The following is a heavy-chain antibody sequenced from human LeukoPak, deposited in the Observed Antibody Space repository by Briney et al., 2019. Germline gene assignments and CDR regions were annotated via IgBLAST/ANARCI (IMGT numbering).Heavy chain of an antibody. CDR2: IYYSGST. J-gene: IGHJ4*02. V-gene: IGHV4-39*07. CDR3: ARGRYSSSPYFDY. Sequence: SETLSLTCTVSGGSISSSNYYWGWIRQPPGKGLEWIGSIYYSGSTYYNPSLKSRVTISVDTSKNQFSLKLSSVTAADTAVYYCARGRYSSSPYFDYWGQGTLVTVSS. D-gene: IGHD6-6*01. CDR1: GGSISSSNYY.